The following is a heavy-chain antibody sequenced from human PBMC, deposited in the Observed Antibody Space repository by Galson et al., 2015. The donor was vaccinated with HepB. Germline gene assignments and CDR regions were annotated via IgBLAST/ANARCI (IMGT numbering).Heavy chain of an antibody. D-gene: IGHD3-3*01. CDR1: GYTFTSYA. CDR2: INAGNGNT. V-gene: IGHV1-3*01. CDR3: ARGRISRFLEWFPDAFDI. Sequence: SVKVSCKASGYTFTSYAMHWVRQAPGQRLEWMGWINAGNGNTKYSQKFQGRVTITRDTSASTAYMELSSLRSEDTAVYYCARGRISRFLEWFPDAFDIWGQGTMVTVSS. J-gene: IGHJ3*02.